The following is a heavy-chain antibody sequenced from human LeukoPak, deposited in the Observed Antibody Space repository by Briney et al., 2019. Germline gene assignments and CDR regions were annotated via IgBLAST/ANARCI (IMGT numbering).Heavy chain of an antibody. CDR2: ISSSSSYI. V-gene: IGHV3-21*01. CDR1: GFTFSSYS. J-gene: IGHJ4*02. Sequence: GRSLRLSCAASGFTFSSYSMNWVRQAPGKGLEWVSSISSSSSYIYYADSVKGRFTISRDNAKNSLYLQMNSLRAEDTAVYYCARAPPGYCSGGSCYLDYWGQGTLVTVSS. D-gene: IGHD2-15*01. CDR3: ARAPPGYCSGGSCYLDY.